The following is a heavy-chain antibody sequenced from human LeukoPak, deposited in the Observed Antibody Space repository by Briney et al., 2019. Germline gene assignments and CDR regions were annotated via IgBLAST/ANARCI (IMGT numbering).Heavy chain of an antibody. V-gene: IGHV1-69*13. CDR2: IIPIFGTA. CDR3: ARRRGSSWTGDFDY. D-gene: IGHD6-13*01. Sequence: ASVKVSCKASGYTFSNYAINWVRQAPGQGLEWMGWIIPIFGTANYAQKFQGRVTITADESTSTAYMELSSLRSEDTAVYYCARRRGSSWTGDFDYWGQGTLVTVSS. J-gene: IGHJ4*02. CDR1: GYTFSNYA.